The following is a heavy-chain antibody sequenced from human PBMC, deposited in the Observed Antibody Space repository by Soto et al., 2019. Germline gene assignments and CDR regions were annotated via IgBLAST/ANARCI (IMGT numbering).Heavy chain of an antibody. J-gene: IGHJ3*01. CDR1: GFTFSTYT. D-gene: IGHD3-3*01. V-gene: IGHV3-21*01. Sequence: GGSLRLSCTASGFTFSTYTLNWVRQAPGKGLEWVSSISISGDSTYYEESVRGRFTISRDNARASLYLQMDSLRVDDTAMYYCTRDGVPLWGQGTMVTVSS. CDR3: TRDGVPL. CDR2: ISISGDST.